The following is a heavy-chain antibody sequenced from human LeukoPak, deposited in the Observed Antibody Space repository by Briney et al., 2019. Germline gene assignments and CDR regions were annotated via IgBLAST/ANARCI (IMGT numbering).Heavy chain of an antibody. CDR3: ARGRYLTTLGGAAAGFLDY. Sequence: SETLPLTCGVYGGSFSGYYWNWIRQSPGKGLEWIGEINHSGSTNYNPSLKSRVTMSVDTSQKQFSLRLTSVRAADTAVYYCARGRYLTTLGGAAAGFLDYWGQGTVVTVSS. CDR2: INHSGST. D-gene: IGHD6-13*01. J-gene: IGHJ4*02. CDR1: GGSFSGYY. V-gene: IGHV4-34*01.